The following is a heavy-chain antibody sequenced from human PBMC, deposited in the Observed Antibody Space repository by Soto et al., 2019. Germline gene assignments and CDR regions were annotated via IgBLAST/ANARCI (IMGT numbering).Heavy chain of an antibody. Sequence: PGGSLRLSCAASGFTFSSYSMNWVRQAPGKGLEWVSSISSSSSYIYYADSVKGRFTISGDNAKNSLYLQMNSLRAEDTAVYYCARAPVVAATPGPYYYCGMDVWGQGTTVTVSS. J-gene: IGHJ6*02. D-gene: IGHD2-15*01. CDR1: GFTFSSYS. V-gene: IGHV3-21*01. CDR2: ISSSSSYI. CDR3: ARAPVVAATPGPYYYCGMDV.